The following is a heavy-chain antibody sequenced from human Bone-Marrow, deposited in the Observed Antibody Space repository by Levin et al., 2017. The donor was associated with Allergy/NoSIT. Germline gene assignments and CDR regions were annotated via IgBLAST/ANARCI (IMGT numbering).Heavy chain of an antibody. CDR2: IWYDGSNK. CDR3: ARDDSSGSYPDS. CDR1: GFTFSSYG. Sequence: GGSLRLSCAASGFTFSSYGMHWVRQAPGKGLEWVAVIWYDGSNKYYADSVKGRFTISRDNSKNTLYLQMNSLRAEDTAVYYCARDDSSGSYPDSWGQGTLVTVSS. D-gene: IGHD1-26*01. V-gene: IGHV3-33*01. J-gene: IGHJ5*01.